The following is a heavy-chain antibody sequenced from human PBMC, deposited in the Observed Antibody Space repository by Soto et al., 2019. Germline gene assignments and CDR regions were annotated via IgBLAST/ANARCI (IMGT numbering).Heavy chain of an antibody. V-gene: IGHV3-33*08. J-gene: IGHJ4*02. CDR3: AREGVFGLVKIVPPDY. CDR1: GFGFSSYG. CDR2: IWLDGSTQ. D-gene: IGHD3-3*01. Sequence: VQLLESGGGVAQPGRSLRLSCRASGFGFSSYGMLWVRQAPGKGPEWGAFIWLDGSTQYYADSVRGRFTISRDNSENTLYLQLDILRVEVTAMYYCAREGVFGLVKIVPPDYWGQGAQVTVSA.